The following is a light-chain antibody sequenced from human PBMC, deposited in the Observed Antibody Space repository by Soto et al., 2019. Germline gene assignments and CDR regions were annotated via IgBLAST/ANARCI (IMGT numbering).Light chain of an antibody. CDR3: QQYGSSPPRT. CDR1: QSVSNDF. J-gene: IGKJ1*01. Sequence: EIVMTQSPATPSLSPGERATLSCRASQSVSNDFLAWYQQKPGQAPRLLIYGASTRATDVPDRFSGSGSGADFTLTISRLEPEDFAVYYCQQYGSSPPRTFGQGTKVDIK. CDR2: GAS. V-gene: IGKV3-20*01.